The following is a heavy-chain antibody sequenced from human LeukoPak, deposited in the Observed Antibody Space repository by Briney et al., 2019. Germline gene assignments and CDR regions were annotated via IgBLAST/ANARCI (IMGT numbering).Heavy chain of an antibody. J-gene: IGHJ4*02. CDR3: ATGPHEVVDY. CDR2: VDPEDGET. Sequence: VASVKVSCKVSGYTFTDYYMHWVQQAPGKGLEWMGLVDPEDGETIYAEKFQGRVTITADTSTDTAYMELSGLRSEDTAVYYCATGPHEVVDYWGQGTLVTVSS. CDR1: GYTFTDYY. D-gene: IGHD2-15*01. V-gene: IGHV1-69-2*01.